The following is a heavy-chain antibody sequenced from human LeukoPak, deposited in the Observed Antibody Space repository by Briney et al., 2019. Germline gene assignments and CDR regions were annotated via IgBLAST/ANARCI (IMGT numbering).Heavy chain of an antibody. V-gene: IGHV3-30-3*01. CDR3: ARAPDGYYFDY. Sequence: PGRSLRLFCAASGFTFSSYAMHWVRQAPGKGLEWVAVISYDGSNKYYADSVKGRFTISRDNSKNTLYLQMNSLRAEDTAVYYCARAPDGYYFDYWGQGTLVTVSS. CDR1: GFTFSSYA. J-gene: IGHJ4*02. CDR2: ISYDGSNK. D-gene: IGHD5-24*01.